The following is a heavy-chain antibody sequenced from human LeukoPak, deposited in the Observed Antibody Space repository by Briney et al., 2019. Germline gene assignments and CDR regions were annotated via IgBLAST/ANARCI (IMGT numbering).Heavy chain of an antibody. CDR2: IYYSGST. CDR1: GGSISNSHYY. D-gene: IGHD2-2*01. J-gene: IGHJ1*01. CDR3: ASRYCPSTSCNPLFQH. Sequence: PSETLSLTCTVSGGSISNSHYYWSWLRQPPGKGLEWIVTIYYSGSTYYNPSHPSLKSRVTISVDTSKNQFSLKLTSVTAADTAVYYCASRYCPSTSCNPLFQHWGQGTLVTVSS. V-gene: IGHV4-39*01.